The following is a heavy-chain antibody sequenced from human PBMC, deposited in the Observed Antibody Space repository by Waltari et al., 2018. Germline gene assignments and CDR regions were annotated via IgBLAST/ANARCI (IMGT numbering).Heavy chain of an antibody. Sequence: QVQLQESGPGLVKPSQTLSLTCTVSGGSISSGSYYWSWIRQPAGKGLEWIGRIYTSGSTNSNPSLRSRVTISVDTSKTQSSLKLSSVTAADTAVYYCARDRGSSSWGGYNWFDPWGQGTLVTVSS. CDR3: ARDRGSSSWGGYNWFDP. J-gene: IGHJ5*02. V-gene: IGHV4-61*02. CDR1: GGSISSGSYY. CDR2: IYTSGST. D-gene: IGHD6-13*01.